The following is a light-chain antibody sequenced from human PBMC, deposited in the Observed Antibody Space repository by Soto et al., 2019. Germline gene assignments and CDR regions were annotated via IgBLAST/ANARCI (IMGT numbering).Light chain of an antibody. CDR2: SPS. CDR3: QQGHNWPLT. V-gene: IGKV3-15*01. J-gene: IGKJ2*01. CDR1: QSISTA. Sequence: EIVMTQSPATLSVSPGERATLSCRASQSISTALAWYQQKPGQPPRLLIYSPSTRATGVPARFTGSGSGSEFTLTISGLQAEDFAVYYCQQGHNWPLTFGQGTRLEI.